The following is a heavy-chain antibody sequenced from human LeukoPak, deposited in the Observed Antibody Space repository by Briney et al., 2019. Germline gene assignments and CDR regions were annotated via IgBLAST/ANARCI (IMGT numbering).Heavy chain of an antibody. V-gene: IGHV4-4*02. CDR1: SGSISSSNW. CDR3: ARAPIVDAFDI. Sequence: SGTLSLTCAVSSGSISSSNWWSWVRPPPGKGREWIGDIYHSGSTNYNPSLKSRVTISVDKSKNQFALKLSSVTAADTAVYYCARAPIVDAFDIWGQGTMVTVSS. D-gene: IGHD3-16*02. J-gene: IGHJ3*02. CDR2: IYHSGST.